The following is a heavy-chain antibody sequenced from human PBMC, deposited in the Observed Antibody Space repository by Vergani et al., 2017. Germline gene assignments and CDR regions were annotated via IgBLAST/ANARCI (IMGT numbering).Heavy chain of an antibody. CDR2: IKQDGSEK. D-gene: IGHD2/OR15-2a*01. Sequence: EVPLVESGGGMVQPGGSLRLSCADSGFTFSRFWMSWLRQAPGKGLEWVANIKQDGSEKYYVDSVKGRFSISIDNAKNSLYLEMSSLRVEDTAVYYCTSRDNNRWNWGQGTLVTVSS. CDR3: TSRDNNRWN. V-gene: IGHV3-7*01. CDR1: GFTFSRFW. J-gene: IGHJ4*02.